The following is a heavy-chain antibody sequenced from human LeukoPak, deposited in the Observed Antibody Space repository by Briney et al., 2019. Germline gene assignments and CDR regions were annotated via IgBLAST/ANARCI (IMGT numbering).Heavy chain of an antibody. V-gene: IGHV3-7*01. D-gene: IGHD4-17*01. Sequence: PGGALRLSCAASGFTFSTYWMCWVRQAPGKGLEWVANMNQDGSAKYYVDSVKGRFTISRDNAKSSLYLQMNSLRAEDTAFYYCARSRGDYERGYFDYWGQGTLVTVSS. J-gene: IGHJ4*02. CDR1: GFTFSTYW. CDR3: ARSRGDYERGYFDY. CDR2: MNQDGSAK.